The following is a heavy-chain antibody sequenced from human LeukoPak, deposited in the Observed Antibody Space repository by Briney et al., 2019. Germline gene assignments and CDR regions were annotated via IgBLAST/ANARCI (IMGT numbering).Heavy chain of an antibody. D-gene: IGHD5-24*01. CDR1: GFTFSIYK. CDR2: IRYDGSNK. J-gene: IGHJ4*02. Sequence: GGSLKLPCAASGFTFSIYKMNWVRQAQGRGREWVAFIRYDGSNKYYADSVKGRFTISRDNSKNTLYLQRNSLRAEDTAVYYCAKDKRAEEMAPYYWGQGTLVTVSS. V-gene: IGHV3-30*02. CDR3: AKDKRAEEMAPYY.